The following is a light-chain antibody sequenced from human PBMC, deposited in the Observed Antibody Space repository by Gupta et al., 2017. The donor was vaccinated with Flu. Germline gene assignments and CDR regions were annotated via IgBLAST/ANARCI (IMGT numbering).Light chain of an antibody. CDR2: ANT. V-gene: IGLV1-40*01. CDR3: QSSDGSLKDVV. CDR1: SSDIGAGYD. J-gene: IGLJ2*01. Sequence: SSDIGAGYDVHWFQQVPGRPPKLIISANTNRPSGVPDRFSGSKSGTSASLAITELLTEDEAYYYCQSSDGSLKDVVFGGGTKLTVL.